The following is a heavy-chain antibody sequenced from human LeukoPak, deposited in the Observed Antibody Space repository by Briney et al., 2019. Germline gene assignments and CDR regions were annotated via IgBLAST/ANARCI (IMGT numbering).Heavy chain of an antibody. CDR2: ISYDGSNK. D-gene: IGHD3-3*01. V-gene: IGHV3-30*04. CDR1: GFTFSSYA. CDR3: ATESIFGVVMFRYYGMDV. J-gene: IGHJ6*02. Sequence: PGGSLRLSCAASGFTFSSYAMHWVRQAPGKGLEWVAVISYDGSNKYYADSVKGRFTISRDNSKNTLYLQMNSLRAEDTAVYYCATESIFGVVMFRYYGMDVWGQGTTVTVSS.